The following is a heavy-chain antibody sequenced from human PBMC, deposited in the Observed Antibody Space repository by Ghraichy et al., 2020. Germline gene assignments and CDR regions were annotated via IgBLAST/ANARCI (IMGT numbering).Heavy chain of an antibody. Sequence: GESLNISCAASGFTFGSYWMSWVRQAPGKGLEWVANINPEETYKDYVDSVKGRFTISRDNAKNSLSLQMNSLRVEDTAVYYCARVEYSSSSDESDFWGQGTLVTVSS. CDR1: GFTFGSYW. CDR3: ARVEYSSSSDESDF. D-gene: IGHD6-6*01. CDR2: INPEETYK. V-gene: IGHV3-7*01. J-gene: IGHJ4*02.